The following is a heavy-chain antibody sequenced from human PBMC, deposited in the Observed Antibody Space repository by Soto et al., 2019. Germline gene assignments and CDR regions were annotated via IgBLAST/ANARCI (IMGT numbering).Heavy chain of an antibody. CDR2: VFYSGTT. CDR3: TTLATGHFDS. D-gene: IGHD3-9*01. Sequence: QLRESGPGLLKPSETLSLTCNVYGGSISSPSYNCGWVRQPPGKGPEWIGTVFYSGTTQYNPSLRSRLAMSVDTSKSQVSLTLTSVTAADTAVYYCTTLATGHFDSWGQGAQVTVSS. CDR1: GGSISSPSYN. J-gene: IGHJ4*02. V-gene: IGHV4-39*01.